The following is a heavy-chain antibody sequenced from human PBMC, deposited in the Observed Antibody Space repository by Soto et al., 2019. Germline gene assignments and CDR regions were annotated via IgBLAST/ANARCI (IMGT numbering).Heavy chain of an antibody. CDR3: AKDSDSGGFDS. CDR1: GDTISTGGYT. V-gene: IGHV4-30-2*02. D-gene: IGHD2-15*01. CDR2: TYHSGNP. Sequence: PSETLSLTCDVSGDTISTGGYTWAWIRQPPGKALEWIGHTYHSGNPYYNPSLKSRVIISVDRSKNTVFLQMNSLRPDDTAMYYCAKDSDSGGFDSWGQGTLVTVSS. J-gene: IGHJ4*02.